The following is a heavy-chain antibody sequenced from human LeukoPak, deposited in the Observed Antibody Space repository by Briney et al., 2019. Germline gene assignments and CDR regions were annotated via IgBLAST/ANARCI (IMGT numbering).Heavy chain of an antibody. CDR3: AREEMATGDYYGMDV. CDR2: INTDGSST. Sequence: GGSLRLSCAASGFTFNSDWMHWVRQAPGKGLVWVSRINTDGSSTYYADSVKGRFTISRDNAKNTLYLQMNSLRAEDTAVYYCAREEMATGDYYGMDVWGQGTTVTVSS. J-gene: IGHJ6*02. D-gene: IGHD5-24*01. CDR1: GFTFNSDW. V-gene: IGHV3-74*01.